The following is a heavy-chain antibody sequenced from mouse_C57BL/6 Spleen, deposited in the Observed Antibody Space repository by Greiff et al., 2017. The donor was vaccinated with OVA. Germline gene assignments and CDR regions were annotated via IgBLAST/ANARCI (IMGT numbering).Heavy chain of an antibody. J-gene: IGHJ1*03. CDR3: ARTGFYYGSSYWYFDV. D-gene: IGHD1-1*01. Sequence: VKVVESGAELARPGASVKLSCKASGYTFTSYGISWVKQRTGQGLEWIGEIYPRSGNTYYNEKFKGKATLTADKSSSTAYMELRSLTSEDSAVYFCARTGFYYGSSYWYFDVWGTGTTVTVSS. CDR2: IYPRSGNT. V-gene: IGHV1-81*01. CDR1: GYTFTSYG.